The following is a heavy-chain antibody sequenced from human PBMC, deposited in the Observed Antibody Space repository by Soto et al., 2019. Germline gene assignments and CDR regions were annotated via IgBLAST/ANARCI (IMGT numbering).Heavy chain of an antibody. CDR3: AREVIVATPEDYYYYYGMDV. CDR1: GFTFSDHY. V-gene: IGHV3-72*01. J-gene: IGHJ6*02. Sequence: GGSLRLSCAASGFTFSDHYMDWVRQAPGKGLEWVGRTRNKANSYTTEYAASVKGRFTISRDDSKNSLYLQMNSLKTEDTAVYYCAREVIVATPEDYYYYYGMDVWGQGTTVTVSS. CDR2: TRNKANSYTT. D-gene: IGHD5-12*01.